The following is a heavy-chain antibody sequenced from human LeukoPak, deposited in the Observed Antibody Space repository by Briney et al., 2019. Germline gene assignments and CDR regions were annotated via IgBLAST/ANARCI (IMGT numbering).Heavy chain of an antibody. CDR1: EFSLSTSGMC. J-gene: IGHJ4*02. Sequence: SGPTLVNPTQTLTLTCTFSEFSLSTSGMCMTWIRQPPGKALEWLARIDWDDVKFYSTSLKTRLTISKDTPKNQVVLTMTNMDPVDTATYYCARMAPQCDSSAGFGYWGQGTLVTVSS. CDR3: ARMAPQCDSSAGFGY. V-gene: IGHV2-70*17. D-gene: IGHD3-22*01. CDR2: IDWDDVK.